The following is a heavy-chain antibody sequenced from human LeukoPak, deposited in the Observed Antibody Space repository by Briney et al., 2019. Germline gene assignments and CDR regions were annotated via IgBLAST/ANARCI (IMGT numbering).Heavy chain of an antibody. CDR3: ARFSGGSDY. V-gene: IGHV7-4-1*02. CDR1: GYTFTSYA. J-gene: IGHJ4*02. CDR2: INTNTGNP. D-gene: IGHD3-10*01. Sequence: ASVKVSCKASGYTFTSYAISWVRQAPGQGLEWMGWINTNTGNPMFAQGFTGRFVFSLDISANTAYLQISSLKAEDTAMYYCARFSGGSDYWGQGTLVAVSS.